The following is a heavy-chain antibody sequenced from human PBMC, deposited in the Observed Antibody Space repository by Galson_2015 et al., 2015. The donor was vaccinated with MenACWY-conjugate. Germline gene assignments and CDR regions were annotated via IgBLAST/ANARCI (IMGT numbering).Heavy chain of an antibody. D-gene: IGHD5-18*01. J-gene: IGHJ6*03. CDR3: ARVGTWIHQYFYYMDV. CDR1: GFTFTGYE. Sequence: SLRLSCEASGFTFTGYEFNWVRQAPGKGLEWLSYISKSGSPIYYADSVKGRFNISRDNIKKSLFLEMNSLRAGDTGVYYCARVGTWIHQYFYYMDVWGKGTTVTVSS. V-gene: IGHV3-48*03. CDR2: ISKSGSPI.